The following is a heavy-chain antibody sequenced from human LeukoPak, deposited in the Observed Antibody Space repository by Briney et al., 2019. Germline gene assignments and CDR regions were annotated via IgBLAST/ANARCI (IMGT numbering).Heavy chain of an antibody. CDR3: ARAGRYYYYMDV. CDR2: IYHSEST. J-gene: IGHJ6*03. V-gene: IGHV4-38-2*02. Sequence: SETLSLTCTVSGYSISSGYYWGWIRQPPGKGLEWIGSIYHSESTYYNPSLKSRVTISVDTSKNQFSLKLSSVTAADTAVYYCARAGRYYYYMDVWGKGTTVTVSS. CDR1: GYSISSGYY.